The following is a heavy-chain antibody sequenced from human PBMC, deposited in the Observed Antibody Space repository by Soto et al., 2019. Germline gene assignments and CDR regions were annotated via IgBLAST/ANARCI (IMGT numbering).Heavy chain of an antibody. D-gene: IGHD3-22*01. CDR1: GGPISSYY. V-gene: IGHV4-4*07. Sequence: TLSLTSTVSGGPISSYYWSWILQPARKRLQWIGRIYTSGSTNYNPSLKRRVTMSVDASKNQFSLKRSSVTAADTAVYYCARGDSFDSSGYDAPMGYYYGMDVWGQGTLVTVSS. CDR3: ARGDSFDSSGYDAPMGYYYGMDV. J-gene: IGHJ6*02. CDR2: IYTSGST.